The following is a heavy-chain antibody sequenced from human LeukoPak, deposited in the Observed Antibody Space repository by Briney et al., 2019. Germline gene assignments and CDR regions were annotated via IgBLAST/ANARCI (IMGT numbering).Heavy chain of an antibody. CDR3: AKVHCISTNCNHIWTYFDY. V-gene: IGHV1-18*01. D-gene: IGHD2-2*01. Sequence: ASVKVSCKAAGYTFTSHGFIWLRQAPGQGLEWMGWVTVNNGYTKYAQELQGRVTMTTDTSTSTAYMELRSLRSDDTAVYYCAKVHCISTNCNHIWTYFDYWGQGTLVTVSS. CDR1: GYTFTSHG. J-gene: IGHJ4*02. CDR2: VTVNNGYT.